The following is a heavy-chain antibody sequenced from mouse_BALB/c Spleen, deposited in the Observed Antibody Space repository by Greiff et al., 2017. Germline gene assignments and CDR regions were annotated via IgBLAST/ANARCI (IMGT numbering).Heavy chain of an antibody. J-gene: IGHJ4*01. V-gene: IGHV3-8*02. D-gene: IGHD2-1*01. CDR2: ISYSGST. CDR1: GDSITSGY. CDR3: ARLYGNYGDYAMDY. Sequence: EVKLQESGPSLVKPSQTLSLTCSVTGDSITSGYWNWIRKFPGNKLEYMGYISYSGSTYYNPSLKSRISITRDTSKNQYYLQLNSVTTEDTATYYCARLYGNYGDYAMDYWGQGTSVTVSS.